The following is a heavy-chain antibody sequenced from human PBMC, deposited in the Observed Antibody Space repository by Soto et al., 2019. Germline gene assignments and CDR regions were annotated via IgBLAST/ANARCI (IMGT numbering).Heavy chain of an antibody. CDR1: GFTFSSYS. Sequence: GGSLRLSCAASGFTFSSYSMNWVRQAPGKGLEWVSSISISSSYIYYADSVKGRFTISRDNAKNPLYLQMNSLRAEDTAVYYCARDNPTPPLEWPHPDYWGQGTLVTVSS. CDR3: ARDNPTPPLEWPHPDY. J-gene: IGHJ4*02. D-gene: IGHD3-3*01. V-gene: IGHV3-21*01. CDR2: ISISSSYI.